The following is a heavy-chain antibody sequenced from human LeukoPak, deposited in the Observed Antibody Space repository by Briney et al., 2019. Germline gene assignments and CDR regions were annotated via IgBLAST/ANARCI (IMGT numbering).Heavy chain of an antibody. CDR2: ISSNSRTI. Sequence: GGSLRLSCAASGFTLSRYTMNWVRQAPGKGLEWISYISSNSRTIYYADSVKGRFTVSRDNAKNSLFLQMNSLRAEDTAVNYCARGYDSSGYYWLNYFDYWGQGTLVTVSS. CDR3: ARGYDSSGYYWLNYFDY. D-gene: IGHD3-22*01. CDR1: GFTLSRYT. J-gene: IGHJ4*02. V-gene: IGHV3-48*04.